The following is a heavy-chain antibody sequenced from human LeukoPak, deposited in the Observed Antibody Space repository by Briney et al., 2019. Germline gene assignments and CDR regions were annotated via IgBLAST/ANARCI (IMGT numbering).Heavy chain of an antibody. CDR2: MNSNSGNT. CDR3: ARGPYDSSGYRFDS. CDR1: GYTFTSYD. J-gene: IGHJ4*02. Sequence: ASVKVSCKASGYTFTSYDINWVRQATGQGLEWMGWMNSNSGNTGYAQKLQGRVTLTRNNSINTAYMELSSLRSEDTAVYYCARGPYDSSGYRFDSWGQGTLVTVSS. V-gene: IGHV1-8*01. D-gene: IGHD3-22*01.